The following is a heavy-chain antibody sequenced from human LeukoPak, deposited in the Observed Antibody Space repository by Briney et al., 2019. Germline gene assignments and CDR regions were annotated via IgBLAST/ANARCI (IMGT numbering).Heavy chain of an antibody. Sequence: GSVKVSCKASGYTFTGYYMHWVRQAPGQGLEWMGWINPNSGGTNYAQKFQGRVTMTRDTSISTAYMELSRLRSDDTAVYYCARGYCSGGSCYYRSYYYYYMDVWGKGTTVTISS. D-gene: IGHD2-15*01. J-gene: IGHJ6*03. V-gene: IGHV1-2*02. CDR1: GYTFTGYY. CDR2: INPNSGGT. CDR3: ARGYCSGGSCYYRSYYYYYMDV.